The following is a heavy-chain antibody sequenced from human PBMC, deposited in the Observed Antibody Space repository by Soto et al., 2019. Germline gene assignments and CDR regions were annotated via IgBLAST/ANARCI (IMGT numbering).Heavy chain of an antibody. Sequence: QVQLVQSGAEVKKPGSSVKVSCKASGGTFSSYAISWVRQAPGQGLEWMGGIIPIFGTANYAQKFQGRVTITADNSTSKAYMELRSLSSEETAVYYCASGGELLTQGGTGAYFDYWGQGTLVTVSS. CDR3: ASGGELLTQGGTGAYFDY. V-gene: IGHV1-69*06. D-gene: IGHD1-26*01. J-gene: IGHJ4*02. CDR1: GGTFSSYA. CDR2: IIPIFGTA.